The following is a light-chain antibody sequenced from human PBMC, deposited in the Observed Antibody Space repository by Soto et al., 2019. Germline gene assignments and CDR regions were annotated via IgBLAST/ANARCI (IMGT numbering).Light chain of an antibody. CDR3: QSYDSSLSGYV. Sequence: QSALTQPPSVSRAPGQRVTISCTGSSSNIGAGYDVHWYQQLPGTAPKLLIYGNSNRPSGVPDRFSASKSGTSASLAITGLQAEDEADYYCQSYDSSLSGYVFGTGTKVTVL. CDR1: SSNIGAGYD. CDR2: GNS. V-gene: IGLV1-40*01. J-gene: IGLJ1*01.